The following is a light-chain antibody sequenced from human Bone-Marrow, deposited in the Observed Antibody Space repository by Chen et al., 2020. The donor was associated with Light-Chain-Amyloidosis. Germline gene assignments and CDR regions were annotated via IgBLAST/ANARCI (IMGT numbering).Light chain of an antibody. V-gene: IGLV2-23*01. CDR1: STDVGSYNL. Sequence: QSSLTQPASVSGSPGRAINISCTGTSTDVGSYNLVSWYQQHPGKAPKLMIYEATKRPSGVSYRFSGSKSGNTASLTVSGLQAEDEADYYCCSYTGSSTWVFGGGTKLTVL. CDR3: CSYTGSSTWV. CDR2: EAT. J-gene: IGLJ3*02.